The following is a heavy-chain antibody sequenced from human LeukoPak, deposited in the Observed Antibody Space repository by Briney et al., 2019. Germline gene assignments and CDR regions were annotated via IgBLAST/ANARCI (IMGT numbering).Heavy chain of an antibody. CDR3: ARRTGAAVRDY. J-gene: IGHJ4*02. D-gene: IGHD3-10*02. CDR1: GGSMSSSTNY. Sequence: PSETLSLTCTVSGGSMSSSTNYWGWIRQPPGKGLEWIGSINYSGRTHYNPSLKSRVTISVDTSKNQFSLKVSSVTAADTAVYYCARRTGAAVRDYWGQGTLVTVSS. V-gene: IGHV4-39*01. CDR2: INYSGRT.